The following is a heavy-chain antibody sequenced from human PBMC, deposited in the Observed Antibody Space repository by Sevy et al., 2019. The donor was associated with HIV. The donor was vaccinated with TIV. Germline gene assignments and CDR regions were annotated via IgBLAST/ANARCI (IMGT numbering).Heavy chain of an antibody. CDR3: ARPKGYSGSWDDY. CDR2: IKSGGGST. CDR1: GFTFSSYW. Sequence: GGSLRLSCAASGFTFSSYWMHWVRQAPGKGLVWVSRIKSGGGSTTYADSVKGRFTISRDDAKNTLYLQMNSLRAEDTAVYYCARPKGYSGSWDDYWGQGTLVTVSS. D-gene: IGHD6-13*01. J-gene: IGHJ4*02. V-gene: IGHV3-74*01.